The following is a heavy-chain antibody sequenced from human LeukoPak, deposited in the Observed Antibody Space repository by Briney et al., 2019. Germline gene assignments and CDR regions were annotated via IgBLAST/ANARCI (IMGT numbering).Heavy chain of an antibody. CDR2: INPNSGGT. J-gene: IGHJ4*02. Sequence: GASVKVSCKASGYTFTGYYMHWVRQAPGQGLEWMGWINPNSGGTNYAQKFQGRVTMTRGTSISTAYMELSSLRSEDTAVYYCARVASTVTTRGYFDYWGQGTLVTVSS. CDR3: ARVASTVTTRGYFDY. CDR1: GYTFTGYY. D-gene: IGHD4-17*01. V-gene: IGHV1-2*02.